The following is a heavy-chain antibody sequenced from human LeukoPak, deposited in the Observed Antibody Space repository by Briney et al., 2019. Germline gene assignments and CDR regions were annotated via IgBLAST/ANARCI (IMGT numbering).Heavy chain of an antibody. J-gene: IGHJ4*02. CDR2: ISPNSGGT. D-gene: IGHD5-12*01. CDR3: ARDFDIVATIREHGDY. CDR1: GYTFTGYY. V-gene: IGHV1-2*02. Sequence: ASVKVSFKSSGYTFTGYYMHWVRQAPGQGLEWVGWISPNSGGTNYAQKFQGRVTMTRDTSISTAYMELSRLRSDDTAVYYCARDFDIVATIREHGDYWGQGTLVTVSS.